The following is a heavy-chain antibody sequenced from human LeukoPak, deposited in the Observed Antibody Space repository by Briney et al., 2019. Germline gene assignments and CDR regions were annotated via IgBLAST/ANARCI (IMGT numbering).Heavy chain of an antibody. Sequence: GRSLRLSCAASVFTFDDYAMHGVRQAPGKGLEWVSLINWDGDITYYADSVKGRFTISRDNSKNSLYLQMNSLRTEDTALYYCAKGNILTGPPDYWGQGNLVTVSS. CDR1: VFTFDDYA. D-gene: IGHD3-9*01. CDR2: INWDGDIT. CDR3: AKGNILTGPPDY. J-gene: IGHJ4*02. V-gene: IGHV3-43*01.